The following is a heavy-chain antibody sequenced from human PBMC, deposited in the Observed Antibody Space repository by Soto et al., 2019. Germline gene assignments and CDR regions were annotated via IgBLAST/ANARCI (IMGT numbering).Heavy chain of an antibody. V-gene: IGHV1-69*13. J-gene: IGHJ6*02. CDR3: ARVGGYSYGQHQKDYYYYYGMDV. CDR2: IIPIFGTA. D-gene: IGHD5-18*01. Sequence: SVKVSCKASGGTFSSYAISWVRQAPGQGLEWMGGIIPIFGTANYAQKFQGRVTITADESTSTAYMELSSLRSEDTAVYYCARVGGYSYGQHQKDYYYYYGMDVWGQGTTVTVSS. CDR1: GGTFSSYA.